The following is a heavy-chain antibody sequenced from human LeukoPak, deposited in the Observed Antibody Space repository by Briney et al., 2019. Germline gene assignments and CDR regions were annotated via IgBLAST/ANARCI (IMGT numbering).Heavy chain of an antibody. Sequence: GASVKVSCKVSGYTLTELSMHWVRQARGKGLEWMGGFDPEDGETIYAQKFEGRVTMTEDTSTDTAYMEMSRLRSEDTAVYYCATMIAVASPFDYWGQGTLVTVSS. V-gene: IGHV1-24*01. D-gene: IGHD6-19*01. CDR1: GYTLTELS. J-gene: IGHJ4*02. CDR2: FDPEDGET. CDR3: ATMIAVASPFDY.